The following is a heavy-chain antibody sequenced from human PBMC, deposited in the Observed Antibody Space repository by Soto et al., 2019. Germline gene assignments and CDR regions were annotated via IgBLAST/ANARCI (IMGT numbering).Heavy chain of an antibody. CDR1: GFPFSSYW. CDR3: AREYYGLLTGSYTDY. J-gene: IGHJ4*02. D-gene: IGHD3-9*01. CDR2: ISGDGVTT. Sequence: EVQLVESGGDLVQRGGSLRLSCAASGFPFSSYWMHWVRHTPGKGLDWVARISGDGVTTYYADSVTGRFTVSRDNAKNTLSLQISGLRAEDTAVYYCAREYYGLLTGSYTDYWGQGTLVPVSS. V-gene: IGHV3-74*01.